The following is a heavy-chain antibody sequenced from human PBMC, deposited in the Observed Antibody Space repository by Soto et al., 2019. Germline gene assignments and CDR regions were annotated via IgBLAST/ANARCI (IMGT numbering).Heavy chain of an antibody. D-gene: IGHD4-17*01. CDR2: IIPIVGTA. CDR3: ARKEGYGDYPLDY. J-gene: IGHJ4*02. V-gene: IGHV1-69*06. CDR1: GGPFSSYA. Sequence: QVQLVQSGDEVKQPGSSVKVSCKASGGPFSSYAISWVRQAPGQGLEWMGGIIPIVGTANYAQKFQGRVTSTADKSTSAAYMELSSLRSEDTAVYDCARKEGYGDYPLDYWCQGTLVTVSS.